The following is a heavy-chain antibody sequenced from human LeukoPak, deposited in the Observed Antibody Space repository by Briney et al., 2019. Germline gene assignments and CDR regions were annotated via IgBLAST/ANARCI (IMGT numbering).Heavy chain of an antibody. CDR2: ISSSSSYI. CDR1: GFTFSSYG. CDR3: ARDFYSSGCKGD. V-gene: IGHV3-21*01. D-gene: IGHD6-19*01. Sequence: GGSLRLSCPASGFTFSSYGLNWVGQAPGKGREWVASISSSSSYINYADSVKGRFTISRDNAKNSLYLQMNSLRAEDTAVHYCARDFYSSGCKGDWGQGTLVTVSS. J-gene: IGHJ4*02.